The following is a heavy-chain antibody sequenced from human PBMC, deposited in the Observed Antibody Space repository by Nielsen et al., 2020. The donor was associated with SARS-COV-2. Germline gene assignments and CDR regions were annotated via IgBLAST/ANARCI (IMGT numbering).Heavy chain of an antibody. D-gene: IGHD1-7*01. V-gene: IGHV1-2*06. Sequence: ASVKVSCKASGYTFTGYYMHWVRQAPGQGLEWMGRINPNSGGTNYAQKFQGRVTMTRDTSISTAYMELSRLRSDDTAVYYCASPRLELGYYGMDVWGQGTTVTVSS. CDR3: ASPRLELGYYGMDV. J-gene: IGHJ6*02. CDR1: GYTFTGYY. CDR2: INPNSGGT.